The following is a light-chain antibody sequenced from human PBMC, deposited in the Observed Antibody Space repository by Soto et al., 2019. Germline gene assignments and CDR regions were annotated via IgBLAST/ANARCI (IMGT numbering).Light chain of an antibody. V-gene: IGKV1-12*01. J-gene: IGKJ2*01. CDR1: QSINRW. Sequence: DIQMTQSPSFVSSSIGDRVTITCRASQSINRWLAWYQQNPGEPPKLLVYAASSLQGGVPSRFIGSGSGTNFTLTFTSLQPEDFASYYCQQAHGFPNTFGLGTKLQS. CDR2: AAS. CDR3: QQAHGFPNT.